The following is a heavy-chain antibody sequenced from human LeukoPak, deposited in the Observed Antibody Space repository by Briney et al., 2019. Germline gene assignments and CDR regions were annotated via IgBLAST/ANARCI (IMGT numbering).Heavy chain of an antibody. CDR3: ATRDILTGYYSYYYMDV. V-gene: IGHV1-69*01. Sequence: SVKVSCKASGGTFSSYAISWVRQAPGQGLEWMGGIIPIFGTANYAQKFQGRVTITADESTSTAYMELSSLRSEDTAVYYCATRDILTGYYSYYYMDVWGKGTTVTLSS. CDR2: IIPIFGTA. D-gene: IGHD3-9*01. CDR1: GGTFSSYA. J-gene: IGHJ6*03.